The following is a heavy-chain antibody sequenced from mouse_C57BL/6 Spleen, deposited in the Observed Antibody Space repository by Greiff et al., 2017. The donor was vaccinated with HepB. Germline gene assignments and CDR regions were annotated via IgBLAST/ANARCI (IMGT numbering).Heavy chain of an antibody. V-gene: IGHV1-64*01. CDR2: IHPNSGST. J-gene: IGHJ2*01. D-gene: IGHD2-5*01. Sequence: VQLQQPGAELVKPGASVKLSCKASGYTFTSYWMHWVKQRPGQGLEWIGMIHPNSGSTNYNEKFKSKATLTVDKSSSTAYMQLSSLTSEDSAVYYCARSRDAYYSNVFDYWGQGTTLTVSS. CDR3: ARSRDAYYSNVFDY. CDR1: GYTFTSYW.